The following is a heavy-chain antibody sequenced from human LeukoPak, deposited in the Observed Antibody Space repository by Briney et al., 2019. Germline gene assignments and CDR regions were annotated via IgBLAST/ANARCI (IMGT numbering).Heavy chain of an antibody. Sequence: PSETLSLTCTVSGGSINYYYWMWIRQPPGKGLEWIGYIYYSGGTHYNPSLKSRVTMLVDTSKNQFSLKLTAVTAADTAVYYCARVWRELYPIDYWGQGTLVTVSS. CDR2: IYYSGGT. CDR1: GGSINYYY. J-gene: IGHJ4*02. V-gene: IGHV4-59*01. CDR3: ARVWRELYPIDY. D-gene: IGHD2-8*01.